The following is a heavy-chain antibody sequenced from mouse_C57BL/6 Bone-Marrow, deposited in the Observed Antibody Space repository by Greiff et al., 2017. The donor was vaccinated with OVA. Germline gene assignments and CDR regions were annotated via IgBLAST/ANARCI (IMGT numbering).Heavy chain of an antibody. CDR3: ARNYYGSTLWYFDV. D-gene: IGHD1-1*01. V-gene: IGHV1-50*01. CDR1: GYTFTSYW. CDR2: IDPSDSYT. Sequence: QVQLQQPGAELVKPGASVKLSCKASGYTFTSYWMQWVKQRPGQGLEWIGEIDPSDSYTNYNQKFKGKATLTVDTSSSTAYMQLSSLTSEDSAVYYGARNYYGSTLWYFDVWGTGTTVTVSS. J-gene: IGHJ1*03.